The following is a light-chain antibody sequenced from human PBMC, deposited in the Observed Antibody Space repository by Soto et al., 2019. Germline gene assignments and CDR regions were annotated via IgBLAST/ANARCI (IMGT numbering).Light chain of an antibody. Sequence: DIQMTQSPSSLSASVGDRVTITCRASQGIGNSLAWYQQKPGIVPKLLIYAASTLQSGVPSRFSGSGSETDFTLTITSLQPEDVATDYWQKNNGAPPFTFGPGIKVDIK. V-gene: IGKV1-27*01. CDR2: AAS. CDR3: QKNNGAPPFT. J-gene: IGKJ3*01. CDR1: QGIGNS.